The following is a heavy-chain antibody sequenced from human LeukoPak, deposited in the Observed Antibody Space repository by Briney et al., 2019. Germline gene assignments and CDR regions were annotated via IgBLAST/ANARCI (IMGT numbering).Heavy chain of an antibody. CDR1: GGSISSSSYY. Sequence: PSETLSLTCTVSGGSISSSSYYWGWIRQPPGKGLEWIGSIYYSGSTYYNPSPKSRVTISVDTSKNQFSLKLSSVTAADTAVYYCRGYREITMIVVGGYYFDYWGQGTLVTVSS. D-gene: IGHD3-22*01. CDR2: IYYSGST. CDR3: RGYREITMIVVGGYYFDY. J-gene: IGHJ4*02. V-gene: IGHV4-39*03.